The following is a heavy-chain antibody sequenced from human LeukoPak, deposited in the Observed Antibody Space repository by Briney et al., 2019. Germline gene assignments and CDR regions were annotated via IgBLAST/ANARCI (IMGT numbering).Heavy chain of an antibody. Sequence: RGSLRLSCAASGLTFSRSWMNWVRQAPGKGLEWVANIKQDGSEKYYVDSVKGRFTISRDNAKNSLYLQMNSLRAEDTAVYYCARGYGDSIHFDYWGQGTLVTVSS. CDR3: ARGYGDSIHFDY. CDR2: IKQDGSEK. CDR1: GLTFSRSW. V-gene: IGHV3-7*04. J-gene: IGHJ4*02. D-gene: IGHD4-17*01.